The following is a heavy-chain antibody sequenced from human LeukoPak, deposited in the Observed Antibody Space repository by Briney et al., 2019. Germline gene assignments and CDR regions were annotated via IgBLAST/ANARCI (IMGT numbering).Heavy chain of an antibody. CDR2: IKQDGSEK. V-gene: IGHV3-7*01. CDR3: ASFDY. Sequence: GGSLRLSCAVSEFTFSSYWMSWVRQAPGKGLEWVANIKQDGSEKYYVDSVKGRFTISRDNAKNSLYLQMNSLRAEDTAVYYCASFDYWGQGTLVTVSS. J-gene: IGHJ4*02. CDR1: EFTFSSYW.